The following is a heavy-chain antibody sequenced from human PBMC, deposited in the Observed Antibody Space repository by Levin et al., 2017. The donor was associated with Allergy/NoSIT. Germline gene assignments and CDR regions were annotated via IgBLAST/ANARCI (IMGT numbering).Heavy chain of an antibody. CDR1: GFTFSTYW. V-gene: IGHV3-74*01. Sequence: GESLKISCVASGFTFSTYWMHWVRQVPGKGPVWVSRINSDGSSRSYADPVKGRFTISRDNAKNKLYLEMDSLRADDTAVYYCARSSGGIWWFDSWGQGTLVTVSA. CDR3: ARSSGGIWWFDS. CDR2: INSDGSSR. J-gene: IGHJ5*01. D-gene: IGHD2-15*01.